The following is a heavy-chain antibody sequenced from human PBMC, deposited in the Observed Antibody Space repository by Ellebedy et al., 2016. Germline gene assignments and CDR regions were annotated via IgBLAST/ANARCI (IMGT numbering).Heavy chain of an antibody. Sequence: ASVKVSXXASGYTFTSYAMHWVRQAPGQRLEWMGWINAGNGNTKYSQKFQGRVTITRDTSASTAYMELSSLRSEDTAVYYCARDGVIVVVPAANVPLRYYYYYGMDVWGQGTTVTVSS. CDR2: INAGNGNT. J-gene: IGHJ6*02. CDR3: ARDGVIVVVPAANVPLRYYYYYGMDV. V-gene: IGHV1-3*01. D-gene: IGHD2-2*01. CDR1: GYTFTSYA.